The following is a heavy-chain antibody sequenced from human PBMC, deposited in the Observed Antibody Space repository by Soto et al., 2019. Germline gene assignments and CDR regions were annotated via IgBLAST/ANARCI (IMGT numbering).Heavy chain of an antibody. CDR1: GFTFSSYW. J-gene: IGHJ4*02. D-gene: IGHD3-16*02. CDR3: ARDPTYYDYIWGSYRYSYVDY. CDR2: IKQDGSEK. V-gene: IGHV3-7*01. Sequence: EVQLVESGGGLVQPGGSLRLSCAASGFTFSSYWMSWVRQAPGKGLEWVANIKQDGSEKYYVDSVKGRFTISRDNAKNSLYLQMNSLRAEDTAVYYCARDPTYYDYIWGSYRYSYVDYWGQGTLVTVSS.